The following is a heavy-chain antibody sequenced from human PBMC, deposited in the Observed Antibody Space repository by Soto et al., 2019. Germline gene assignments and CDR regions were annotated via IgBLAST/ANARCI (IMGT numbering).Heavy chain of an antibody. CDR2: IYGGGDT. V-gene: IGHV3-53*02. J-gene: IGHJ5*02. Sequence: EVQLVETGGGLIQPGGSLRLSCEVSGITVSSSYMSWVRQAPGKGLEWVAVIYGGGDTYYADSVKGRFTISRDNFNNTLYLQMSRLRVEDKARYFCVRERAAYWFDPWGQGTLVTVSS. CDR3: VRERAAYWFDP. CDR1: GITVSSSY.